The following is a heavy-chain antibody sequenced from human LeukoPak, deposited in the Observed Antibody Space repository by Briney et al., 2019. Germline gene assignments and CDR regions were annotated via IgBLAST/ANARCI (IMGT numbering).Heavy chain of an antibody. Sequence: SVKVSCKASGGTFSSYAISWVRQAPGQGLEWMGGMIPIFGTANYAQKFQGRVTITADESTSTAYMELSSLRSEDTAVYYCARAGDRIVGATYWGFDYWGQGTLVTVSS. V-gene: IGHV1-69*01. CDR1: GGTFSSYA. D-gene: IGHD1-26*01. CDR3: ARAGDRIVGATYWGFDY. CDR2: MIPIFGTA. J-gene: IGHJ4*02.